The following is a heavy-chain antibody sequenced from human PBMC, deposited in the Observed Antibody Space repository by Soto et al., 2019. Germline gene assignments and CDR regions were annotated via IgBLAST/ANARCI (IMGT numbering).Heavy chain of an antibody. CDR1: GFSFSTSA. Sequence: QVQLVESGGAVVQPGTSLRLSCAASGFSFSTSAMHWVRQAPGKGLEWVSFLLHDSSDEYYADSVKGRFTMSRDNSKNTLYLQMNRLRAEDTAVYYCARGGDYYDDSRGEFGMDVWGQGTTVTVSS. V-gene: IGHV3-33*05. J-gene: IGHJ6*02. D-gene: IGHD3-22*01. CDR2: LLHDSSDE. CDR3: ARGGDYYDDSRGEFGMDV.